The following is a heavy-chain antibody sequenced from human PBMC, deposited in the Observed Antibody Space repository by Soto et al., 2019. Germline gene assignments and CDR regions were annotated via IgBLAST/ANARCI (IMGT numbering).Heavy chain of an antibody. CDR2: INPSGGRT. CDR3: AKDWSWYCSSTSCSNYYYYGMDV. V-gene: IGHV3-23*01. CDR1: GFTFSTYT. Sequence: GGSLRLSCAASGFTFSTYTMGWVRQAPGKGLEWVSDINPSGGRTYYADSVKGRFTISRDNSKNTLYLQMNSLRAEDTAVYYCAKDWSWYCSSTSCSNYYYYGMDVWGQGTTVTVSS. J-gene: IGHJ6*02. D-gene: IGHD2-2*01.